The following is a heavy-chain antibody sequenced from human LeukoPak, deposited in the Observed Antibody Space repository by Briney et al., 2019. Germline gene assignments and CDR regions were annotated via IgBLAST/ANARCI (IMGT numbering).Heavy chain of an antibody. Sequence: PGGSLRLSCAASGFTFSSYSMNWVRQAPGKGLEWVSSISSSSSYIYYADSVKGRFTISRDNAKNSLYLQMNSLRAEDTAVYYCARDLPWTELHYYYGMDVWGQGTTVTVSS. J-gene: IGHJ6*02. V-gene: IGHV3-21*01. CDR3: ARDLPWTELHYYYGMDV. D-gene: IGHD3-10*01. CDR1: GFTFSSYS. CDR2: ISSSSSYI.